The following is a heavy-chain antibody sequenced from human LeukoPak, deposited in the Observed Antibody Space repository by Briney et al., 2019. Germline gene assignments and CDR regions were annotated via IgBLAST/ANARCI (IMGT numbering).Heavy chain of an antibody. V-gene: IGHV1-69*13. J-gene: IGHJ5*02. CDR3: ARVTGGRYCSTTSCYMRGWFDP. CDR2: IIPIFGTA. D-gene: IGHD2-2*02. Sequence: ASVKVSCTASGGTFSSYAISWVRQAPGQGLEWMGGIIPIFGTANYAQKFQGRVTITADESTRTDYMELSSLRSEDTAVYYCARVTGGRYCSTTSCYMRGWFDPWGQGTLVTVSS. CDR1: GGTFSSYA.